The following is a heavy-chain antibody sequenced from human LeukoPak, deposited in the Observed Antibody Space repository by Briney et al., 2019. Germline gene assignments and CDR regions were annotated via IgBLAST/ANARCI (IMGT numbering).Heavy chain of an antibody. V-gene: IGHV4-4*07. Sequence: SETLSLTCTVSGGSISSYYWSWIRQPAGRGLEWIGRIYTSGSTNYNPSLKSRVTMSVDTSKNQFSLKLSSVTAADTAVYYCASSDLEWGFGEFPFDYWGQGTLVTVSS. J-gene: IGHJ4*02. CDR2: IYTSGST. CDR3: ASSDLEWGFGEFPFDY. D-gene: IGHD3-10*01. CDR1: GGSISSYY.